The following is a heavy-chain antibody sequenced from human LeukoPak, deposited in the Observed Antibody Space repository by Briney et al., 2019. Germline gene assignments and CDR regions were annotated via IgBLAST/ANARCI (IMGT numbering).Heavy chain of an antibody. CDR1: GYSISSGYY. CDR2: IYHSGST. Sequence: SGTLSLTCAVSGYSISSGYYWGWIRQPPGKGLEWIGSIYHSGSTYYNPSLKSRVTMSLDTSKNQFSLRLSSVTAADTAVYYCARGSGGGSDSWGQGTLVTVSS. D-gene: IGHD1-26*01. J-gene: IGHJ4*02. V-gene: IGHV4-38-2*01. CDR3: ARGSGGGSDS.